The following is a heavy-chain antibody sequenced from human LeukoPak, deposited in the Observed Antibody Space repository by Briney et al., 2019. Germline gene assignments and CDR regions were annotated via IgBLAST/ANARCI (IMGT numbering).Heavy chain of an antibody. CDR2: IILILGIA. CDR1: GYTFTRYD. Sequence: ASVKVSCKASGYTFTRYDINCVPEATGQGLEWMGRIILILGIANYAQKIPGRVTITADKSTSTAYTELSSLRSEDTAVYYCARERAGYCSGGSCYPNDYYYGMDVWGQGTTVTVSS. CDR3: ARERAGYCSGGSCYPNDYYYGMDV. V-gene: IGHV1-69*04. J-gene: IGHJ6*02. D-gene: IGHD2-15*01.